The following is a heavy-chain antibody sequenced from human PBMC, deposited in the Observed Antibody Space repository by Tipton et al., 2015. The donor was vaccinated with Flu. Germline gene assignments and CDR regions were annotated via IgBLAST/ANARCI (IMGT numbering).Heavy chain of an antibody. D-gene: IGHD2-2*01. CDR2: IYTSGST. CDR1: GGSISSYY. J-gene: IGHJ5*02. V-gene: IGHV4-4*07. CDR3: ARRSTRWNWFDP. Sequence: TLPLTCTVSGGSISSYYWSWIRQPAGKGLEWIGRIYTSGSTNYNPSLKSRVTMSVDTSKNQFSLKLSSVTAADTAVYYCARRSTRWNWFDPWGQGALVTVSS.